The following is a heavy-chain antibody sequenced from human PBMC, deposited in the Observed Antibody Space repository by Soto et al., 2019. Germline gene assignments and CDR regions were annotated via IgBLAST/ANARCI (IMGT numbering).Heavy chain of an antibody. CDR1: GFTFNSYS. V-gene: IGHV3-21*01. D-gene: IGHD5-18*01. CDR2: ISSFSNYM. J-gene: IGHJ4*02. Sequence: GGSLRLSCAVSGFTFNSYSMNWVRQAPGKGLEWVSSISSFSNYMYYTDSVKGRFTISRDNARNSLYLQMNSLRAEDTAVYYCARHGYTYGGGYFDYWGQGTLVTLSS. CDR3: ARHGYTYGGGYFDY.